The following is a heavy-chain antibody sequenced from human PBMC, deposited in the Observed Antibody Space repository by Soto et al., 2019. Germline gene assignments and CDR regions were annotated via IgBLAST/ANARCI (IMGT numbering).Heavy chain of an antibody. V-gene: IGHV3-15*01. D-gene: IGHD6-13*01. CDR1: GFTFSNAW. Sequence: GGSLRLSCAASGFTFSNAWMSWVRQAPGKGLEWIGRIRSKTAGGTTDYAAPLKGRFSISRDDSKNTLYLQMNSLKIEDTAVYYCNTDTGDTWYGFKLDYWGQGTLVTVSS. CDR2: IRSKTAGGTT. J-gene: IGHJ4*02. CDR3: NTDTGDTWYGFKLDY.